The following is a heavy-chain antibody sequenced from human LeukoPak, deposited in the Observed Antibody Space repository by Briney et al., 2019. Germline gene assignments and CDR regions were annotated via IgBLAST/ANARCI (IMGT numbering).Heavy chain of an antibody. Sequence: ASVKVSCKASGYTFTSYGISWVRQAPGQGLEWMGWISAYNGNTNYAQKLQGRVTMTTDTSTSTAYMELRSLRSDDTAVYYCARDGDYYDSSGCRVGFQHWGQGTLVTVSS. J-gene: IGHJ1*01. V-gene: IGHV1-18*01. D-gene: IGHD3-22*01. CDR2: ISAYNGNT. CDR1: GYTFTSYG. CDR3: ARDGDYYDSSGCRVGFQH.